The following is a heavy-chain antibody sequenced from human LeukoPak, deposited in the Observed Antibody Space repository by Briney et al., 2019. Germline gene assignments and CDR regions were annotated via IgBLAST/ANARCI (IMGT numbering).Heavy chain of an antibody. V-gene: IGHV4-4*07. CDR3: ASYDSSGYDYLDAFDI. CDR2: IYTSGST. CDR1: GGSISSYY. J-gene: IGHJ3*02. D-gene: IGHD3-22*01. Sequence: SETLSLTCTVSGGSISSYYWSWIRHPAGKGLEWIGRIYTSGSTDYNPSLKSRVTISIDTSKNQFSLRLSSVTAADTAVYYCASYDSSGYDYLDAFDIWGQGTMVTVSS.